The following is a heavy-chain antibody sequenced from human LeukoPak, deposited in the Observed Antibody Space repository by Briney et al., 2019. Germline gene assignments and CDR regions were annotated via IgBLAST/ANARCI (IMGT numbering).Heavy chain of an antibody. J-gene: IGHJ6*04. D-gene: IGHD2-15*01. Sequence: PGGSLRLSCAASGFTFSSYGMHWVRQAPGKGLEWVAVISYDGSKKYYADSVKGRFTISRDNSKNTLYLQMNSLRAEDTAVYYCATEGCSGGSCYWGDYYYYYGMDVWGKGTTVTVSS. V-gene: IGHV3-30*03. CDR2: ISYDGSKK. CDR1: GFTFSSYG. CDR3: ATEGCSGGSCYWGDYYYYYGMDV.